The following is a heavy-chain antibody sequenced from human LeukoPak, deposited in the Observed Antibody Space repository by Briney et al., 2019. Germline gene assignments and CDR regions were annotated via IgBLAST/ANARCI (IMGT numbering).Heavy chain of an antibody. D-gene: IGHD5-18*01. V-gene: IGHV3-48*01. CDR2: ISSSSSTI. J-gene: IGHJ6*03. CDR3: AREGYSYGRGAAAILYYYMDV. CDR1: GFTFSSYS. Sequence: GGSLRLSCAASGFTFSSYSMNWVRQAPGKGLEWVSYISSSSSTIYYADSVKGRFTISRDNAKNSLYLQMNSLRAEDTAVYYCAREGYSYGRGAAAILYYYMDVWGKGTTVTISS.